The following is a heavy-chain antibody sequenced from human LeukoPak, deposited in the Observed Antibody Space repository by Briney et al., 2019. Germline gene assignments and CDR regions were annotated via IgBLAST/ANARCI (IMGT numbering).Heavy chain of an antibody. CDR1: GGSFSGYY. D-gene: IGHD2-2*01. J-gene: IGHJ4*02. CDR2: INHSGST. V-gene: IGHV4-34*01. Sequence: PSETLSLTCAVYGGSFSGYYWSWIRQPPGKGLEWIGEINHSGSTNYNPSLKSRVTISVDTSKNQFSLKLSSVTAEDTAVYYCARDGPSYCSSTSCSFDYWGQGTLVTVSS. CDR3: ARDGPSYCSSTSCSFDY.